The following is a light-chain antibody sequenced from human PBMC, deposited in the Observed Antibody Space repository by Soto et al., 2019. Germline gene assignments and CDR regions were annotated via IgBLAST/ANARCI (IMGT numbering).Light chain of an antibody. CDR1: SSNIGGNS. V-gene: IGLV1-51*01. CDR2: DDD. J-gene: IGLJ1*01. Sequence: QSVMTQPPSVSAAPGQRVTISCSGSSSNIGGNSVSWYRQLPGTAPKLLIYDDDKRPSGIPDRFSGSKSGTSATLGITGFQTGDEADYYCGSWDSSLSAYVFGTGIKLTVL. CDR3: GSWDSSLSAYV.